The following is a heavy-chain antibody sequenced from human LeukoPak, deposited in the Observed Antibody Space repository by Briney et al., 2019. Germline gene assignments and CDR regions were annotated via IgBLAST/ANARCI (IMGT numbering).Heavy chain of an antibody. CDR2: IYYSGST. D-gene: IGHD1-26*01. J-gene: IGHJ4*02. CDR1: GGSISSSSYY. CDR3: ARSLWYSGYM. Sequence: SETLSLTCTVSGGSISSSSYYWGWIRQPPGKGLEWIGSIYYSGSTYYNPSPKSRVTISVDTSKNQFSLKLSSVTAADTAVYYCARSLWYSGYMWGQGTLVTVSS. V-gene: IGHV4-39*01.